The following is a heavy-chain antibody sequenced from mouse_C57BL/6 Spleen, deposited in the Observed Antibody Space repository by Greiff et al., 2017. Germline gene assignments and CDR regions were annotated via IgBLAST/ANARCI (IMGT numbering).Heavy chain of an antibody. CDR1: GYTFTSYW. V-gene: IGHV1-52*01. J-gene: IGHJ1*03. D-gene: IGHD1-1*01. Sequence: VQLQQSGAELVRPGSSVKLSCKASGYTFTSYWMHWVKQRPIQGLEWIGNIDPSDSETHYNQKFKDKATLTVDKSSSTAYMQLSSLTSEDSAVYYCARPLDYGSSYWYFDVWGTGTTVTVSS. CDR2: IDPSDSET. CDR3: ARPLDYGSSYWYFDV.